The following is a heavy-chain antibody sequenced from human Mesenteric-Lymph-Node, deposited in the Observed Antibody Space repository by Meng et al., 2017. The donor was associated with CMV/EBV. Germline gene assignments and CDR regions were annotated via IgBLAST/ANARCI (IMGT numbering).Heavy chain of an antibody. V-gene: IGHV3-15*01. J-gene: IGHJ4*02. Sequence: GGSLRLSCAASGFTFSNVWMSWVRQAPGKGLEWVGHIKSKNDGGTTEYAAPVKGRFTISRDDSKNTLYLEMNSLKIEDTAVYYCARDTWGPDYWGQGTLVTVSS. D-gene: IGHD3-16*01. CDR3: ARDTWGPDY. CDR2: IKSKNDGGTT. CDR1: GFTFSNVW.